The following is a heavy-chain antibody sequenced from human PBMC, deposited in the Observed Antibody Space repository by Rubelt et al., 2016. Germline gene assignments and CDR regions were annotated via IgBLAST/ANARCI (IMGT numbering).Heavy chain of an antibody. CDR3: ARHAFIVTTGSFWDY. V-gene: IGHV4-39*01. J-gene: IGHJ4*02. CDR1: GDSLSSNSFY. Sequence: QLQLQESGPGLVQPSETLSLTCTISGDSLSSNSFYWGWIRQHPEKGLEWIGSIDYSGSTYSNPSLRSRVTMSVDTSKNQFSLKLSSVTAADTAVYYCARHAFIVTTGSFWDYWGQGTLITVSS. D-gene: IGHD4-17*01. CDR2: IDYSGST.